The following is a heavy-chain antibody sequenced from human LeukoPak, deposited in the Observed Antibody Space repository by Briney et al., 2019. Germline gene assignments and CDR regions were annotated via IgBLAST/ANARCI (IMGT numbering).Heavy chain of an antibody. V-gene: IGHV1-18*01. CDR1: GYTFTSYG. J-gene: IGHJ4*02. CDR2: ISAYNGNT. CDR3: ARVMITFGGVIVTIDY. Sequence: GASVKVSCKASGYTFTSYGISWVRQAPGQGLEWMGWISAYNGNTNYAQKLQGRVTMTTDTSTSTAYMELRSLRSDDTAVYYCARVMITFGGVIVTIDYWGQGTLVTVSS. D-gene: IGHD3-16*02.